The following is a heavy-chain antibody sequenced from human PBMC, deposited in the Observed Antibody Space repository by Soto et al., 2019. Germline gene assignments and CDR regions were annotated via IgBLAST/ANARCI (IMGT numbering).Heavy chain of an antibody. V-gene: IGHV6-1*01. D-gene: IGHD4-17*01. Sequence: PSQTLSLTCAISGDSVSSNSAAWNWIRQSPSRGLEWLGRTYYRSKWYNDYAVSVKSRITINPDTSKNQFSLQLNSVTPEDTTVYYCARALLALYGAYPSGAFDIWGEGTMVSV. CDR3: ARALLALYGAYPSGAFDI. CDR1: GDSVSSNSAA. J-gene: IGHJ3*02. CDR2: TYYRSKWYN.